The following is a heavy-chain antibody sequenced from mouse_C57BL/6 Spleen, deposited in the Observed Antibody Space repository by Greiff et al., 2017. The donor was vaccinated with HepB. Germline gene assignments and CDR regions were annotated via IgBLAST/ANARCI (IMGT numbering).Heavy chain of an antibody. CDR2: ISSGSSTI. CDR3: ARNGLYYGNYFDY. Sequence: EVQVVESGGGLVKPGGSLKLSCAASGFTFSDYGMHWVRQAPEKGLEWVAYISSGSSTIYYADTVKGRFTISRDNAKNNLFLQMTSLRSEDTAMYYCARNGLYYGNYFDYWGQGTTLTVSS. CDR1: GFTFSDYG. D-gene: IGHD2-1*01. J-gene: IGHJ2*01. V-gene: IGHV5-17*01.